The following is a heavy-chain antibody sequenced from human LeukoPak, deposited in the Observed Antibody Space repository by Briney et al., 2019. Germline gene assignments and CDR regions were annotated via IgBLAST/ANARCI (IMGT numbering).Heavy chain of an antibody. CDR3: AGHSGYDRSEIDY. D-gene: IGHD5-12*01. CDR1: GFTFSSYS. Sequence: GGSLRLSCAASGFTFSSYSMNWVRQAPGKGLEWVSSISSSSSYIYYADSVKGRFTISRDNAKNSLYLQMNSPRAEDTAVYYCAGHSGYDRSEIDYWGQGTLVTVSS. V-gene: IGHV3-21*01. CDR2: ISSSSSYI. J-gene: IGHJ4*02.